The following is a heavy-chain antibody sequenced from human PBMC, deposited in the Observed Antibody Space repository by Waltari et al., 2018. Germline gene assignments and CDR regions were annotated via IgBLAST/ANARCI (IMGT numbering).Heavy chain of an antibody. CDR3: ARDIDMSFYYYIDV. Sequence: QLQLQESGPGLVKPSETLSLTCSVSGGSISSNDYYWAWNRQPPGKGLEWIGSIYYSGSTYYNPSLRSRVTISVDTSKNQLSLKLSSVSAADTAVYYCARDIDMSFYYYIDVWGKGTTVTISS. D-gene: IGHD3-10*01. CDR2: IYYSGST. CDR1: GGSISSNDYY. V-gene: IGHV4-39*07. J-gene: IGHJ6*03.